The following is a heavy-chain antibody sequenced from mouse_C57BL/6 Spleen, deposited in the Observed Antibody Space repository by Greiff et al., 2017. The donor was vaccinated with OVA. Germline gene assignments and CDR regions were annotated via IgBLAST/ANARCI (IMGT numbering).Heavy chain of an antibody. J-gene: IGHJ4*01. CDR2: IVPETGGT. CDR3: TRCLLRFYYAMDY. CDR1: GYTFTDYE. Sequence: VKLMESGAELVRPGASVTLSCKASGYTFTDYEMHWVKQTPVHGLEWIGAIVPETGGTAYNQKFKGKAILTADKSSSTAYMELRSLTSEDSAVYYCTRCLLRFYYAMDYWGQGTSVTVSS. D-gene: IGHD1-1*01. V-gene: IGHV1-15*01.